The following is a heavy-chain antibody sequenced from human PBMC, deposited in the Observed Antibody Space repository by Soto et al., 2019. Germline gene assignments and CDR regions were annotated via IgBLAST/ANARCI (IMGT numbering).Heavy chain of an antibody. D-gene: IGHD5-18*01. CDR2: TIPIFGTA. CDR3: ARGGTAMAYFDY. Sequence: SVKVSCKDSGGTFSSYAIRWVRQAPGQGLQWMGGTIPIFGTANYAQKFQGRVTITADKSTSTAYMELSSLRSEDTAVYYCARGGTAMAYFDYWGQGTMVTVSS. J-gene: IGHJ4*02. CDR1: GGTFSSYA. V-gene: IGHV1-69*06.